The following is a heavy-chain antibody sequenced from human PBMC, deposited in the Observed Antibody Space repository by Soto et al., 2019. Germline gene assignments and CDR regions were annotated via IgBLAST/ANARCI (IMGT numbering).Heavy chain of an antibody. Sequence: GESLKISCKGSGYSFTSYWIGWVRQMPGKGLEWMGIIYPGDSDTRYSPSFQGQVTISADKSISTAYLQWSSLKASDTAMYYCARHALPRRGYDAFDIWGQGTMVTVSS. CDR2: IYPGDSDT. CDR3: ARHALPRRGYDAFDI. J-gene: IGHJ3*02. CDR1: GYSFTSYW. D-gene: IGHD3-10*01. V-gene: IGHV5-51*01.